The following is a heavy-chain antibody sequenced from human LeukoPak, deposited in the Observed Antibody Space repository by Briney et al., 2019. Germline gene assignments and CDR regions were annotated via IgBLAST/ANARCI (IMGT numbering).Heavy chain of an antibody. J-gene: IGHJ5*02. V-gene: IGHV4-59*01. Sequence: SETLSLTCTVSGGSLRSYCWNWIRQPPGKGLEWIGYIYYSGSTNYNPSLKSRVTISVDTSKNQFSLKLSSVTAADTAVYYCARPVWGAAAGTYWFDPWGQGTLVTVSS. CDR2: IYYSGST. CDR1: GGSLRSYC. CDR3: ARPVWGAAAGTYWFDP. D-gene: IGHD6-13*01.